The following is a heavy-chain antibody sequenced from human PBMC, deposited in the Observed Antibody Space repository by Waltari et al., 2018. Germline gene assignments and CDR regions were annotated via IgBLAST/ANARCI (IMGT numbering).Heavy chain of an antibody. CDR1: GYSISSGYY. J-gene: IGHJ4*02. Sequence: QVQLQESGPGLVKPSETLSLTCAVSGYSISSGYYWGWIRQPPGKGLEWIGSIYHSGSNYYNPSLKSRVTISVDTSKNQFTLKLSSVTAADTAVYYCARGANYYDTEFDYWGQGTLVTVSS. CDR3: ARGANYYDTEFDY. D-gene: IGHD3-22*01. V-gene: IGHV4-38-2*01. CDR2: IYHSGSN.